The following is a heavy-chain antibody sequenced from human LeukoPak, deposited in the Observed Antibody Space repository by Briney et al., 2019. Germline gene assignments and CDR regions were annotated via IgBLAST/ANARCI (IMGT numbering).Heavy chain of an antibody. J-gene: IGHJ4*02. CDR1: GYTFTGHY. CDR2: INPNSGGT. CDR3: ARGGLYCSSTSCFYYFDY. V-gene: IGHV1-2*02. D-gene: IGHD2-2*01. Sequence: ASVKVSCKASGYTFTGHYMHWVRQAPGQGLEWMGWINPNSGGTNYAQKFQGRVTMTRDTSISTAYMELSRLRSDDTAVYYCARGGLYCSSTSCFYYFDYWGQGTLVTVSS.